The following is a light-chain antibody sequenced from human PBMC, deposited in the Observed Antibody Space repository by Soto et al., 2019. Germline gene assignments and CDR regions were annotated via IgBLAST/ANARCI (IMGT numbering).Light chain of an antibody. V-gene: IGLV2-11*01. J-gene: IGLJ1*01. Sequence: QSVLTQPRSVSGSPGQSVTISCTGTSSDVGGYNYVSWYQQHPGKAPKLMIYDVSKRPSGVPDRFSGSKSGNTASLTISGLQAEDEADYYCCSYAGSSLVFGTGTKVTVL. CDR2: DVS. CDR1: SSDVGGYNY. CDR3: CSYAGSSLV.